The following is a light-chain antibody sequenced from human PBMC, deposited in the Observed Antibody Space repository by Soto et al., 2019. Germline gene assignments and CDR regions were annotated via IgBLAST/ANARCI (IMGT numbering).Light chain of an antibody. Sequence: AIQLTQSPSSLSPSVGDRFAITCLASQGIASALAWYQQKPGKPPKLLIYDASSLERGVPSRFSGSGSGTDFTLTISSLQPEDFATYYCQKFNNYPINFGQGTRLEIK. J-gene: IGKJ5*01. CDR1: QGIASA. CDR3: QKFNNYPIN. V-gene: IGKV1D-13*01. CDR2: DAS.